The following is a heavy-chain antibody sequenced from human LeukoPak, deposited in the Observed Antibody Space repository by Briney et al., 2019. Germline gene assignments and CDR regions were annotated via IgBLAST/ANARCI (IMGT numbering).Heavy chain of an antibody. V-gene: IGHV3-30*01. CDR2: ISHDGSQV. J-gene: IGHJ4*02. CDR1: GFXFSSWP. Sequence: GRSLRLSCAASGFXFSSWPMHWVRQAPGKGLEWMTTISHDGSQVYYADSVKGRLTISRDNSKNTFFLQMNNLRVEDTGVYYCTTIHYWGQGTLITVSS. CDR3: TTIHY.